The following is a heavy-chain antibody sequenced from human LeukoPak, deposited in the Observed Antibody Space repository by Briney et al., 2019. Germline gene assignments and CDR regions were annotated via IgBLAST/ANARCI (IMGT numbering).Heavy chain of an antibody. Sequence: GSLRLSFAASGFTFSSYGMHWVRQAPGKGLEWVAVIWYDGSNKYYADSVKGRFTISRDNSKNTLYLQMNSLRAEDTAVYYCARGREYCSSTSCRDAFDIWGLGTMVTVSS. D-gene: IGHD2-2*01. J-gene: IGHJ3*02. CDR1: GFTFSSYG. V-gene: IGHV3-33*08. CDR3: ARGREYCSSTSCRDAFDI. CDR2: IWYDGSNK.